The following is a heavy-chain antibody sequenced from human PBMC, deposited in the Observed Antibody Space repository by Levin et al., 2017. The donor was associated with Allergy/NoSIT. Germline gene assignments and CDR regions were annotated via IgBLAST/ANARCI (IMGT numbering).Heavy chain of an antibody. CDR1: GFTFSSYA. D-gene: IGHD3-3*01. CDR2: ISSDGSNK. J-gene: IGHJ4*02. CDR3: ARVESRGFDY. V-gene: IGHV3-30-3*01. Sequence: LSLTCAASGFTFSSYAMHWVRQAPGKGLEWVAVISSDGSNKYYADSVKGRFTISRDTSKNTLYLQMNSLRAEDTAVYYCARVESRGFDYWGQGTLVTVSS.